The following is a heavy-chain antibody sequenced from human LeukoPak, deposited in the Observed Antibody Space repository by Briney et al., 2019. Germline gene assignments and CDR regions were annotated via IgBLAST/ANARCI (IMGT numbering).Heavy chain of an antibody. CDR2: ISGSGGST. CDR3: AKIMRYYDSGGYYSNYFDY. Sequence: GGSLRLSCAASGFTFSSYAMSWVRQAPGKGLEWVSAISGSGGSTYYADSVKGRFTISRDNSKNTLYLQMNSLRAEDTAVYYCAKIMRYYDSGGYYSNYFDYWGQGTLVTVSS. D-gene: IGHD3-22*01. J-gene: IGHJ4*02. V-gene: IGHV3-23*01. CDR1: GFTFSSYA.